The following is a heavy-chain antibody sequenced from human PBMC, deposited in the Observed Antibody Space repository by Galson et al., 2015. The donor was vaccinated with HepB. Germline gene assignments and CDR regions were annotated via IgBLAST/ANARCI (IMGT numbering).Heavy chain of an antibody. J-gene: IGHJ5*02. V-gene: IGHV4-59*08. D-gene: IGHD1-26*01. Sequence: LSLTCTVSGGSISSYYWSWVRQSPGKGLEWIGFLTYNEITKYNPSLKSRVTISVDTSKNQFSLKVTSVTAADTAIYYCARLLRGTYDATWGQGTLVTVSS. CDR2: LTYNEIT. CDR1: GGSISSYY. CDR3: ARLLRGTYDAT.